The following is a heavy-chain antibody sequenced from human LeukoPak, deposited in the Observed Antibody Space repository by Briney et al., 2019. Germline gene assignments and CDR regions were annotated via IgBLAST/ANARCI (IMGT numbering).Heavy chain of an antibody. J-gene: IGHJ4*02. CDR2: IYTSGST. CDR1: GGSISSYY. V-gene: IGHV4-4*07. D-gene: IGHD3-10*01. Sequence: SETLSLTCTVSGGSISSYYWSWIRQPAGKGLEWIGRIYTSGSTNYNPSLKSRVTISVDKSKNQFFLKLSSVTAADTAVYYCARAWGFGESLDYWGQGTLVTVSS. CDR3: ARAWGFGESLDY.